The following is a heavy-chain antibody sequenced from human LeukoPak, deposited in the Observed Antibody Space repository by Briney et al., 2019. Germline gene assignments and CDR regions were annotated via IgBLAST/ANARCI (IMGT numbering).Heavy chain of an antibody. V-gene: IGHV1-69*06. D-gene: IGHD6-6*01. Sequence: GSSVKVSCKASGGTFSSYAISWVRQAPGQGLEWMGGIIPIFGTANYAQKFQGRVTITADKSTSTAYMELSSLRSEDTAVYYCASNRGIAARPHYYYYYYMDVWGKGTTVTVSS. CDR2: IIPIFGTA. CDR3: ASNRGIAARPHYYYYYYMDV. CDR1: GGTFSSYA. J-gene: IGHJ6*03.